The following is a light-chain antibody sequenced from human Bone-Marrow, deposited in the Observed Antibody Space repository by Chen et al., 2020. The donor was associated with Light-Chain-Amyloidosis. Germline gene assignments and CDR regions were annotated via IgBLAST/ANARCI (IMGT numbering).Light chain of an antibody. CDR1: NIGSTS. J-gene: IGLJ3*02. CDR2: DDS. V-gene: IGLV3-21*02. Sequence: SHVLTQPSSVSVAPGQTATIACGGNNIGSTSVHWYQQTPGQAPLLVVYDDSDRPSGIPERLSGSNSGNTATLTISRVEAGDEADYYCQVWDRSRDRPVFGGGTKLTVL. CDR3: QVWDRSRDRPV.